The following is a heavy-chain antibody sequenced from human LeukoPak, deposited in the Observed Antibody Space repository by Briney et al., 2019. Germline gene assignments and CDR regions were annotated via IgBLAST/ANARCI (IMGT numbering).Heavy chain of an antibody. Sequence: GGSLRLSCAASGFTVSSNYMSWVRQAPGKGLEWVSVIYSGGSTYYADSVKGRFSISRDNSKNTLYLQMNSLRAEDTAVYYCASYLTSIPSGMDVWGQGTTVTVSS. CDR2: IYSGGST. D-gene: IGHD2/OR15-2a*01. V-gene: IGHV3-66*01. CDR1: GFTVSSNY. J-gene: IGHJ6*02. CDR3: ASYLTSIPSGMDV.